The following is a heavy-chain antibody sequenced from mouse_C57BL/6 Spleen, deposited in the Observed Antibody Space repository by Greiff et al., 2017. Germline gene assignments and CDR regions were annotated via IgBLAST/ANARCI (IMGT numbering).Heavy chain of an antibody. J-gene: IGHJ3*01. CDR1: GYTFTSSW. V-gene: IGHV1-7*01. CDR2: IIPSSGYT. CDR3: ARRGYGYDWFAY. D-gene: IGHD2-2*01. Sequence: VQLQQSGAELAKPGASVKLSCTASGYTFTSSWMNWVKQRPGQGLEWIGYIIPSSGYTKYNQKFKDKATLTADKSSSTAYLQLSILTYEDSAVYYCARRGYGYDWFAYWGQGTLVTVSA.